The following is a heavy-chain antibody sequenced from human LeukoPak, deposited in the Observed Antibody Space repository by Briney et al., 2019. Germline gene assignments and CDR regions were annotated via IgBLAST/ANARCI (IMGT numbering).Heavy chain of an antibody. V-gene: IGHV3-30*04. CDR3: AKALPNYYGSGSPVYPFDY. CDR2: ISYDGSNK. D-gene: IGHD3-10*01. J-gene: IGHJ4*02. Sequence: GGSLRLSCAASGFTFSSYAMHWVRQAPGKGLEWVAVISYDGSNKYYADSVKGRFTISRDNSKNTLYLQMNSLRAEDTAVYYCAKALPNYYGSGSPVYPFDYWGQGTLVTVSS. CDR1: GFTFSSYA.